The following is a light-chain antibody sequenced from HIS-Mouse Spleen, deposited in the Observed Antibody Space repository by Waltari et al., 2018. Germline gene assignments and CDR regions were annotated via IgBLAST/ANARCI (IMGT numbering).Light chain of an antibody. CDR1: NIGSKS. CDR3: QVWDSSSDHVV. J-gene: IGLJ2*01. CDR2: DDS. Sequence: SYVLTQPPSVSVAPGKTARITCGGNNIGSKSVHWYQQKPGQAPVLVVYDDSDRPSRIPERLPGSNSGNTATLTISRSEAGDEADYYCQVWDSSSDHVVFGGGTKLTVL. V-gene: IGLV3-21*03.